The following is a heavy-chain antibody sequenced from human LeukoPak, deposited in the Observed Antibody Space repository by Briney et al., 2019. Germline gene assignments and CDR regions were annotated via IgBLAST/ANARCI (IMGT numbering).Heavy chain of an antibody. Sequence: ASVKVFCKASGYTFTSYDIKRVRQATGQRVEWMGWMNPNSGNTGYAQNFQGRVTMTRNTSISTAYMELRRLRSEDTAVYYCARGRSLRGSGVSWFDPWGQGTLVTVSS. V-gene: IGHV1-8*01. J-gene: IGHJ5*02. CDR2: MNPNSGNT. CDR3: ARGRSLRGSGVSWFDP. CDR1: GYTFTSYD. D-gene: IGHD2-15*01.